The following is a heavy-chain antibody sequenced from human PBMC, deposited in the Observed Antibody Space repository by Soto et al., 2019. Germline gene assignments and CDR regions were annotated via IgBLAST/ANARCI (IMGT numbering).Heavy chain of an antibody. V-gene: IGHV3-23*01. CDR3: AKDPGLVTPHNWFDP. CDR2: ISGSGGST. J-gene: IGHJ5*02. D-gene: IGHD3-9*01. CDR1: GFTFSSYS. Sequence: PGGSLRLSCAASGFTFSSYSMNWVRQAPGKGLEWVSAISGSGGSTYYADSVKGRSTISRDNSKNTLYLQMNSLRAEDTAVYYCAKDPGLVTPHNWFDPWGQGTLVTVSS.